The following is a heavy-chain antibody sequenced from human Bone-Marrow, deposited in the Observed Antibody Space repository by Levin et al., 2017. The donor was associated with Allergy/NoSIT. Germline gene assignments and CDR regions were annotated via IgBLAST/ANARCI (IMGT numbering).Heavy chain of an antibody. D-gene: IGHD6-13*01. J-gene: IGHJ4*02. CDR1: GFTFSSYA. Sequence: GESLKISCAASGFTFSSYAMSWVRQAPGKGLEWVSAISGSGGSTYYADSVKGRFTISRDNSKNTLYLQMNSLRAEDTAVYYCAKDQLGEYSSSWYYFDYWGQGTLVTVSS. V-gene: IGHV3-23*01. CDR2: ISGSGGST. CDR3: AKDQLGEYSSSWYYFDY.